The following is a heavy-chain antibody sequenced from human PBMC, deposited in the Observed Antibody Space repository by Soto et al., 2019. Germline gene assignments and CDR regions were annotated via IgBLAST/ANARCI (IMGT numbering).Heavy chain of an antibody. CDR3: ARLGGSRSSYGSLDY. J-gene: IGHJ4*02. CDR1: GGSISSSSYY. V-gene: IGHV4-39*01. D-gene: IGHD5-18*01. CDR2: IYYSGST. Sequence: QLQLQESGPGLVKPSETLSLTCTVSGGSISSSSYYWGWIRQPPGKGLEWIGSIYYSGSTYYNPSLKSRVTISVDTSKNQFSLKLSSVTAADTAVYYCARLGGSRSSYGSLDYWGQGTLVTVSS.